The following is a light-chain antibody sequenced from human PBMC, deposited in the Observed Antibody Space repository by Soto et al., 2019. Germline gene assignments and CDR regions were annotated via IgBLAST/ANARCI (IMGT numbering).Light chain of an antibody. CDR3: SSYTSNYIWV. V-gene: IGLV2-14*01. J-gene: IGLJ3*02. Sequence: QSALTQPASVSGSPGQSITISCTGTSSDIGSHNFVSWHQQHPGKAPKFIIYGVSNRPSGVSNRFSGSKSGNTASLTISGLQADDEADYYCSSYTSNYIWVFGGGTKLTVL. CDR2: GVS. CDR1: SSDIGSHNF.